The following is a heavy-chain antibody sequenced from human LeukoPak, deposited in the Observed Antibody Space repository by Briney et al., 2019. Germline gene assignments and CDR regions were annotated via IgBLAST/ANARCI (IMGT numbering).Heavy chain of an antibody. J-gene: IGHJ4*02. V-gene: IGHV1-69*05. CDR2: IIPIFGTA. CDR3: ARDRSPYSSGWYYFXX. D-gene: IGHD6-19*01. CDR1: GGTFSSYA. Sequence: SVKVSCKASGGTFSSYAISWVRQAPGQGLEWMGGIIPIFGTANYAQKFQGRVTITTDESTSTAYMELSSLRSEDTAVYYCARDRSPYSSGWYYFXXWGQXTLXT.